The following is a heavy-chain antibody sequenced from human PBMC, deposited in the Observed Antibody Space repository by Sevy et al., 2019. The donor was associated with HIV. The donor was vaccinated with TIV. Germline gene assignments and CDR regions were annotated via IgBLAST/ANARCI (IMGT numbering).Heavy chain of an antibody. J-gene: IGHJ4*02. CDR2: INPRGGST. V-gene: IGHV1-46*01. Sequence: ASVKVSCKASGYTFTSQYMHWVRQAPGQGLEWMGIINPRGGSTSYAQKFQGRVTMTRDTFTSTVYMELSSLRSEDTAVYYCARDSDNYDILTGYYPFDYWGQGTLVTVSS. CDR1: GYTFTSQY. D-gene: IGHD3-9*01. CDR3: ARDSDNYDILTGYYPFDY.